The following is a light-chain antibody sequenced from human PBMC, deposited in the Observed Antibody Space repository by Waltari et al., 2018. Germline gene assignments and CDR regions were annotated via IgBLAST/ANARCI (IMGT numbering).Light chain of an antibody. CDR3: QQYYSTPPT. CDR2: WAS. V-gene: IGKV4-1*01. Sequence: DIVMTQSPDSLAVSLGARATINCKSSQSILSRSNNKSYLSWYQQKAGQPPKLLIYWASTRESGVPDRFSGSGSGTDFTLTISRLQAEDVAIYYCQQYYSTPPTFGQGTKVEIK. J-gene: IGKJ1*01. CDR1: QSILSRSNNKSY.